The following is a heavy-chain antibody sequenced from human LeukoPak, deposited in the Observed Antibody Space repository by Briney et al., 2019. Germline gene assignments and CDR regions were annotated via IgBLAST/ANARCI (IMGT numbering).Heavy chain of an antibody. CDR3: ARERGYSYGYFFDY. CDR2: IKQDGSEK. D-gene: IGHD5-18*01. CDR1: GFTFSSYW. J-gene: IGHJ4*02. Sequence: GGSLRLSCEASGFTFSSYWMSWVRQAPGKGLEWVANIKQDGSEKYYVDSVKGRFTISRDNAKNSLYLQMNSLRAEDTAVYYCARERGYSYGYFFDYWGQGTLVTVSS. V-gene: IGHV3-7*01.